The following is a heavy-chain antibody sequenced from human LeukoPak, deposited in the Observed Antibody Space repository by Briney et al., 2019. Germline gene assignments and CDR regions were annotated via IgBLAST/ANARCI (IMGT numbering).Heavy chain of an antibody. V-gene: IGHV1-2*02. CDR3: ARYLAYSSGWSYTDWFDP. CDR2: INPNSGGT. J-gene: IGHJ5*02. Sequence: ASVEVSCKASGYTFTGYYMHWVRQAPGQGLEWMGWINPNSGGTNYAQKFQGRVTMTRDTSISTAYMELSRLRSDDTAVYYCARYLAYSSGWSYTDWFDPWGQGTLVTVSS. CDR1: GYTFTGYY. D-gene: IGHD6-19*01.